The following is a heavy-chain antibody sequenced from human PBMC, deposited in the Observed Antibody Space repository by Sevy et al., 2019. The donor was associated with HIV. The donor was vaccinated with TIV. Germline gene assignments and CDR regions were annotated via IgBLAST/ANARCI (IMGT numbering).Heavy chain of an antibody. J-gene: IGHJ4*02. CDR3: AGGKTSAMVTTFDF. D-gene: IGHD5-18*01. CDR2: IKEDGKEA. V-gene: IGHV3-7*03. Sequence: GGSLRLSCVASGFTVSNYWMNWVRQAPGMGLEWVAKIKEDGKEAYYVDSVKGRLTISRDNVKNSSYLQMTSLRAEDTAVYYCAGGKTSAMVTTFDFWGQGTVVTVSS. CDR1: GFTVSNYW.